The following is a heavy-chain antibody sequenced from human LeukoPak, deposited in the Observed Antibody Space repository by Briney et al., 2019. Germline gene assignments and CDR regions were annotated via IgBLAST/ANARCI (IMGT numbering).Heavy chain of an antibody. CDR2: ISGSGAST. D-gene: IGHD1-26*01. V-gene: IGHV3-23*01. CDR3: AKDVGKWESLHFFDY. CDR1: GFTLSTNA. Sequence: GGSLRLSCLTSGFTLSTNAMIWVRQAPGKGLEWILGISGSGASTYYAASVKRRFTISRDYPRNTLYLQMNSLRGDDTAVYYCAKDVGKWESLHFFDYWGQGTLVTVSS. J-gene: IGHJ4*02.